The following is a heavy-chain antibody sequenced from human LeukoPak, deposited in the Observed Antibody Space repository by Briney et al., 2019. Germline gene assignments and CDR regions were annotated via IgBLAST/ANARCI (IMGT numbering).Heavy chain of an antibody. J-gene: IGHJ4*02. CDR1: GFTFRNAW. CDR3: TTDDPINRS. V-gene: IGHV3-15*01. Sequence: GSLRLSCAASGFTFRNAWMSWVRQAPGKGLEWVGRIKSKGDGGTTDYAAPVKGRFTISRDDSKNTLYLQMNSLKTEDTAMYYCTTDDPINRSWGQGTLVTVSS. CDR2: IKSKGDGGTT. D-gene: IGHD2/OR15-2a*01.